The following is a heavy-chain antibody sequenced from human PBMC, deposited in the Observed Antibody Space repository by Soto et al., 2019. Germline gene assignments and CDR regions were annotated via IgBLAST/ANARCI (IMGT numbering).Heavy chain of an antibody. J-gene: IGHJ4*02. CDR1: GYTFTSYD. V-gene: IGHV1-8*01. D-gene: IGHD2-15*01. Sequence: ASVKVSCKASGYTFTSYDINWVRQATGQGLEWMGWMNPNSGNTCYAQKFQGRVTMTRNTSISTAYMELSSLRSEDTAVYYCARADCSGGSCYDTLDYWGQGTLVTVSS. CDR3: ARADCSGGSCYDTLDY. CDR2: MNPNSGNT.